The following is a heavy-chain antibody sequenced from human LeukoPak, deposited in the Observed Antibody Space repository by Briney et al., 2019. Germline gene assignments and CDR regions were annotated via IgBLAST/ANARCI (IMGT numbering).Heavy chain of an antibody. J-gene: IGHJ4*02. V-gene: IGHV5-51*01. D-gene: IGHD3-22*01. Sequence: GESLKISCKGSGYSFTTYWISWVRPMPGKGLEWMGIIYPADSDTKYSPSFQGQVTISVDKSSNTAYLKWSSLQASDTAMYYCARSYDSSGYYVGLDYWGQGTLVTVSS. CDR2: IYPADSDT. CDR3: ARSYDSSGYYVGLDY. CDR1: GYSFTTYW.